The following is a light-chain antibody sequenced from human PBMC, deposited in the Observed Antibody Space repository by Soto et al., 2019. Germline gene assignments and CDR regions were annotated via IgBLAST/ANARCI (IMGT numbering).Light chain of an antibody. Sequence: QSVLTQPPSVSGAPGQRVIISCTGSSSNIGAGYDVHWYQQLPGTAPKLLIYGNSNRPSGVPDRFSGSKSGTSASLAITGLQAEDEADYYCQSYDSSFDVVFGGGTQLTVL. CDR1: SSNIGAGYD. J-gene: IGLJ2*01. CDR2: GNS. CDR3: QSYDSSFDVV. V-gene: IGLV1-40*01.